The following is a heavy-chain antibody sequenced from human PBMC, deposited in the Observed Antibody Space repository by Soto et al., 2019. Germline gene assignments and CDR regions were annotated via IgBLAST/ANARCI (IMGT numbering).Heavy chain of an antibody. CDR1: GGTFSSYA. V-gene: IGHV1-69*12. D-gene: IGHD6-13*01. J-gene: IGHJ4*02. Sequence: QVQLVQSGAEVKKPGSSVKVSCKASGGTFSSYAISWVRQAPGQGLEWMGGIIPIFGTANYAQKFQGRVTITADESTSTAYMKLSSLRSEDTAVYYCAKKGEGSSSWSFDYWGQGTLVTVSS. CDR2: IIPIFGTA. CDR3: AKKGEGSSSWSFDY.